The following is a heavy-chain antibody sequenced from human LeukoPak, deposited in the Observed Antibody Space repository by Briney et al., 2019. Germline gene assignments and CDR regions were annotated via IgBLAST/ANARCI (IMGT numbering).Heavy chain of an antibody. CDR3: ARGGYYYDSSAYAGASNWFDP. D-gene: IGHD3-22*01. J-gene: IGHJ5*02. CDR2: MNPNSGNT. Sequence: GASVKVSCKASGYTFTSYDINWVRQATGQGLEWMGWMNPNSGNTGYAQKFQGRVTMTRNTSISTAYMELSSLRSEDTAVYYCARGGYYYDSSAYAGASNWFDPWGQGTLVTVSS. V-gene: IGHV1-8*01. CDR1: GYTFTSYD.